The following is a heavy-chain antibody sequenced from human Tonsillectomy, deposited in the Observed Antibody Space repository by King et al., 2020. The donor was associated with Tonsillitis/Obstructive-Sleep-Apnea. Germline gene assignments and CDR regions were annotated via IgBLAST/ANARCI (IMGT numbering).Heavy chain of an antibody. CDR2: ISSGSIYI. CDR3: ARDDGYSSSDI. V-gene: IGHV3-11*06. J-gene: IGHJ3*02. D-gene: IGHD6-6*01. CDR1: GFTLSDYY. Sequence: VQLVESGGGLVKPGGSLRLSCAASGFTLSDYYMSWVRQAPGKGLEWVSHISSGSIYIKYADSVKGRFTISRDNAKNSLYLQMNSLRAEDTAIYYCARDDGYSSSDIWGQGTMVTVSS.